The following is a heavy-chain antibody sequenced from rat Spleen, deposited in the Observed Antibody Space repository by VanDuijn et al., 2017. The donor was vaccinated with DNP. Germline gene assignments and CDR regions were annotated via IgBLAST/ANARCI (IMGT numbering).Heavy chain of an antibody. J-gene: IGHJ2*01. CDR3: ARWTRYFDY. D-gene: IGHD1-7*01. Sequence: EVQLQESGSGLVKPSQSLSLTCSVTGSSITSNYWGWIRKFPGNKMEYIGHISYSGSTNSNPSLKSRISITRDTSKNHFFLHLNSVTTEDTATYYCARWTRYFDYWGQGVMVTVSS. CDR2: ISYSGST. V-gene: IGHV3-1*01. CDR1: GSSITSNY.